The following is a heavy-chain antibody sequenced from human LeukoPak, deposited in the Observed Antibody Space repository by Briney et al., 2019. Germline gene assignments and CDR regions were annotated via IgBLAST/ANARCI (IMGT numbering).Heavy chain of an antibody. V-gene: IGHV3-23*01. CDR2: ISGSGGST. J-gene: IGHJ4*02. Sequence: GGSLRLSCAASGFTFSSYAMNWVRQAPGKGLEWVSTISGSGGSTYYADSVKGRFTISRDNSKNTLYLQMNSLRVEDTAVYYCAKERYSSSSPTDYWGQGTLVTVSS. D-gene: IGHD6-13*01. CDR3: AKERYSSSSPTDY. CDR1: GFTFSSYA.